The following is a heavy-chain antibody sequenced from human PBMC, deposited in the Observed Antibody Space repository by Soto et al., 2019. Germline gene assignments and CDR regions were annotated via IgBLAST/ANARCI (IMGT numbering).Heavy chain of an antibody. D-gene: IGHD2-2*01. CDR3: AHAYGGTSWPNDAFDV. Sequence: QITLKESGPTLVKPTQTLTLTCTFSGFSLSADGVGVGWIRQPPGKALEWLALIYWDDDKRYRPSLKSRLTITQDTSKNPVVLTMTHMDPVDTATYYCAHAYGGTSWPNDAFDVWGQGTVVTVSS. CDR2: IYWDDDK. J-gene: IGHJ3*01. CDR1: GFSLSADGVG. V-gene: IGHV2-5*02.